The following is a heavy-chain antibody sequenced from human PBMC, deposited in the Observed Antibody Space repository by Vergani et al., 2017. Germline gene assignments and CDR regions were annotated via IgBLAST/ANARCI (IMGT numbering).Heavy chain of an antibody. Sequence: EVQLLESGGGLVQPGGSLRLSCEASGFSFPGYAMSWVRQAPGKGLEWVSSVSGSSATPYYADSVKGRFIITRDNSKTTLHLQMNSLRADDTAVYYCTKGSRGYTGYFFDYLGQGTLANGSS. J-gene: IGHJ4*02. CDR1: GFSFPGYA. CDR3: TKGSRGYTGYFFDY. V-gene: IGHV3-23*01. CDR2: VSGSSATP. D-gene: IGHD5-12*01.